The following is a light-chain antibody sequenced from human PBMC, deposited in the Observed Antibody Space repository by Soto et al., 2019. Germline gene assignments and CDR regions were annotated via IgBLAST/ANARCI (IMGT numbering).Light chain of an antibody. CDR3: SSYTSSSTYV. Sequence: QSALTQPASVSGSPGQSITISCTGTSSDVGGFNYVSWYQHHPGEAPKLMIYEVSNRPSGVSNRFSGSKSGNTASLTISGLQAEDEADYYCSSYTSSSTYVFGTGTKVTVL. J-gene: IGLJ1*01. CDR2: EVS. CDR1: SSDVGGFNY. V-gene: IGLV2-14*01.